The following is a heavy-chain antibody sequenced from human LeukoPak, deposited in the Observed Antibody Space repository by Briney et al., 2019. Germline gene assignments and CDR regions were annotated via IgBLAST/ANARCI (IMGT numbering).Heavy chain of an antibody. CDR1: GYTFTSYG. V-gene: IGHV1-18*01. Sequence: ASVKVSCKASGYTFTSYGISWVRRAPGQGLEWMGWISAYNGNTNYAQKLQGRVTMTTDTSTSTAYMELRSLRSDDTAVYYCARVRGLVSANWFDPWGQGTLVTVSS. J-gene: IGHJ5*02. CDR2: ISAYNGNT. CDR3: ARVRGLVSANWFDP. D-gene: IGHD3-22*01.